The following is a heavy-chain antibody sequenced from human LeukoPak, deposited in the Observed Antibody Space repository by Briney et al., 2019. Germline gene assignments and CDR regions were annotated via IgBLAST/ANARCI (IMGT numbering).Heavy chain of an antibody. CDR3: AKHSGSSWFDC. CDR1: GVSTSSYY. D-gene: IGHD6-13*01. Sequence: SETLSLTCTVSGVSTSSYYWSWIRLPPGKGLEWIGYIDFTGSTKYNPSLKSRVTILLDTSRNQISLKLSSVTAADTAVYYCAKHSGSSWFDCWGQGTLVTVS. J-gene: IGHJ4*02. V-gene: IGHV4-59*08. CDR2: IDFTGST.